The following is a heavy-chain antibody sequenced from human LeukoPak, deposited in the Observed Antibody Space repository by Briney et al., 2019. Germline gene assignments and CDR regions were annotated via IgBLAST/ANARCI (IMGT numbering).Heavy chain of an antibody. CDR3: ARVARQLVPSSYFDY. V-gene: IGHV4-34*01. J-gene: IGHJ4*02. CDR2: INHSGST. D-gene: IGHD6-13*01. CDR1: GGSFSGYY. Sequence: SETLSLTRAVYGGSFSGYYWSWIRQPPGKGLEWIGEINHSGSTNYNPSLKSRVTISVDTSKNQFSLKLSSVTAADTAVYYCARVARQLVPSSYFDYWGQGTLVTVSS.